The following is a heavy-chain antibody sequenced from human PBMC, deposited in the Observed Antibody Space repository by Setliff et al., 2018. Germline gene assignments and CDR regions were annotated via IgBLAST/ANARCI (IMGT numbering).Heavy chain of an antibody. V-gene: IGHV1-69*10. Sequence: GASVKVSCKASGGTFSSYAISWVRQAPGQGLEWMGGIIPILGIANYAQKFQGRVTITADKSTSTAYMELSSLRAEDMAVYYCARERYDSRSWYFDLWGQGTLVTVSS. CDR3: ARERYDSRSWYFDL. CDR2: IIPILGIA. J-gene: IGHJ2*01. D-gene: IGHD3-22*01. CDR1: GGTFSSYA.